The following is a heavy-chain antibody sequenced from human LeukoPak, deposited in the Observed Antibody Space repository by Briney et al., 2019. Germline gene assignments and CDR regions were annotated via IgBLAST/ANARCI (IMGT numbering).Heavy chain of an antibody. Sequence: SETLSLTCAVSGYSISSGYYWCWIRQPPGKGLEWIGRIYHSGSTYYNPSLKSRVTISVGTSKNQFSLKLSSVTAADTAVYYCARSGIAAPYYYYMDVWGKGTTVTVSS. D-gene: IGHD6-6*01. CDR3: ARSGIAAPYYYYMDV. J-gene: IGHJ6*03. CDR1: GYSISSGYY. CDR2: IYHSGST. V-gene: IGHV4-38-2*01.